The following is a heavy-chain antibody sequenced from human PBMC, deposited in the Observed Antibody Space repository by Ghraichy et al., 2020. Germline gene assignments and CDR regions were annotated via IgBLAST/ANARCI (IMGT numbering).Heavy chain of an antibody. J-gene: IGHJ6*02. CDR1: GFTFSSYG. Sequence: GESLNISCAASGFTFSSYGMHWVRQAPGKGLEWVAVISYDGSNKYYADSVKGRFTISRDNSKNTLYLQMNSLRAEDTAVYYCAKSDKAMDPYYYYYGMDVWGQGTTVTVSS. CDR3: AKSDKAMDPYYYYYGMDV. V-gene: IGHV3-30*18. CDR2: ISYDGSNK. D-gene: IGHD5-18*01.